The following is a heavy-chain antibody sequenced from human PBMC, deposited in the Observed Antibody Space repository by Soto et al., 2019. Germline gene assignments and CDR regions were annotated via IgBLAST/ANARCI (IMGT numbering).Heavy chain of an antibody. J-gene: IGHJ4*02. CDR2: INHNGGT. CDR1: GGSFNGYN. D-gene: IGHD3-22*01. CDR3: GKDLPYYYESSGLVF. V-gene: IGHV4-34*01. Sequence: QVQLQQWGAGLLKPSETLSLTCAVYGGSFNGYNWSWIRQSPGKGLEWLGEINHNGGTSYNPSLKSRVTISVDTSKSKFTLELSSVSAADRAVYYCGKDLPYYYESSGLVFWGQGTLVTVSS.